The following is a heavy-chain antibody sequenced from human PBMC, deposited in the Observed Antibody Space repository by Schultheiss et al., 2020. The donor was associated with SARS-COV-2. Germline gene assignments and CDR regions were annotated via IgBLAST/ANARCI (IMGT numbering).Heavy chain of an antibody. CDR3: ARHSGSSWYLGDFDY. CDR1: GGSISSYY. J-gene: IGHJ4*02. Sequence: SETLSLTCTVSGGSISSYYWGWIRQPPGKGLEWIGSIYYSGSTYYNPSLKSRVTISVDTSKNQFSLKLSSVTAADTAVYYCARHSGSSWYLGDFDYWGQGTLVTVSS. V-gene: IGHV4-39*01. D-gene: IGHD6-13*01. CDR2: IYYSGST.